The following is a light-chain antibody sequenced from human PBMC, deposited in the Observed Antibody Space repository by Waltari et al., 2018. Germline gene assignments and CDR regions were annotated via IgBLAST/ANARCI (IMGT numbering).Light chain of an antibody. CDR1: SSDAAGNNF. V-gene: IGLV2-14*01. CDR2: DVS. J-gene: IGLJ3*02. Sequence: QSALTQPASVSGSPGQSITMSCTGTSSDAAGNNFVSWYQQHPGKAPKLMIYDVSKRPSGVSNRFSGSKSGNTASLTISGLQAEDEADYYCSSYTSSSTWVFGGGTKLTVL. CDR3: SSYTSSSTWV.